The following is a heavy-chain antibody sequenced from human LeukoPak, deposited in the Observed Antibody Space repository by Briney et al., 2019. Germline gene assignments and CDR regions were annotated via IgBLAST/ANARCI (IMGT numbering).Heavy chain of an antibody. CDR2: ISSSGSTI. D-gene: IGHD3-22*01. CDR1: GFTFSDYY. V-gene: IGHV3-11*04. CDR3: ARKNCYDSSVAFDI. J-gene: IGHJ3*02. Sequence: PGGSLRLSCAASGFTFSDYYMSWIRQAPGKGLEWVSYISSSGSTIYYADSVKGRFTISRDNAKNSLYLQMNSLRAEDTAVYYCARKNCYDSSVAFDIWGQGTMVTVSS.